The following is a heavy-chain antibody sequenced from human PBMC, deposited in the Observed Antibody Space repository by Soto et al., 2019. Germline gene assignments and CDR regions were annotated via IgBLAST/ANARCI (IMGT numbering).Heavy chain of an antibody. CDR3: ARAKGAIAALKIDYYYGMDV. D-gene: IGHD6-6*01. CDR1: GGTFSSYA. Sequence: QVQLVQSGAEVKKPGSSVKVSCKASGGTFSSYAISWVRQAPGQGLEWMGGIIPIFGTANYAQKFQGRVTITADESTSTAYMELSSLRYEDTAVYYCARAKGAIAALKIDYYYGMDVWGQGTTVTVSS. V-gene: IGHV1-69*01. CDR2: IIPIFGTA. J-gene: IGHJ6*02.